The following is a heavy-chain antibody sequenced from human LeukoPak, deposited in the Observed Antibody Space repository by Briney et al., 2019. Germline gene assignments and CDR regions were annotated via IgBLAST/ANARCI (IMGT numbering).Heavy chain of an antibody. V-gene: IGHV3-74*01. CDR3: ANALRYFDWSPHH. D-gene: IGHD3-9*01. Sequence: GGSLRLSCAASGFTFSSYWMHWVRQAPGKGLVWVSRINSDGSSTSYADSVKGRFTISRDNSKNSLYLQMNSLRTEDTALYYCANALRYFDWSPHHWGQGTLVTVSS. CDR2: INSDGSST. J-gene: IGHJ5*02. CDR1: GFTFSSYW.